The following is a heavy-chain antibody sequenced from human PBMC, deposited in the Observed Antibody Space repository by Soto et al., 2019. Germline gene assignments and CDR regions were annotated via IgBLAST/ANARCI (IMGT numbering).Heavy chain of an antibody. CDR1: GGSISSGGYS. D-gene: IGHD2-21*02. CDR2: IYHSGST. J-gene: IGHJ4*02. Sequence: QLQLQESGSGLVKPSQTLSLTCAVSGGSISSGGYSWSWIRQPPGKGLEWIGYIYHSGSTYYNPSLKSRVTISVDRSKNLFSLKLSSVTAADTAVYYCARGGCGGDCYPIDYCGQGTLVTFSS. CDR3: ARGGCGGDCYPIDY. V-gene: IGHV4-30-2*01.